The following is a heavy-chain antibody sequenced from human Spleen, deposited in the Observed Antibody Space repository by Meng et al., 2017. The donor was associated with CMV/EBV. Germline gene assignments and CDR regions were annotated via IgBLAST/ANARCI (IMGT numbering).Heavy chain of an antibody. CDR3: ARDKWSRRSLDYYYYGMDV. V-gene: IGHV4-59*12. CDR1: GGSISSYY. J-gene: IGHJ6*02. Sequence: SETLSLTCTVSGGSISSYYWSWIRQPPGKGLEWIGYIYYSGSTNYNPSLKSRVTISVDTSKNQFSLKLSSVTAADTAVYYCARDKWSRRSLDYYYYGMDVWGQGTTVTVSS. CDR2: IYYSGST. D-gene: IGHD1-26*01.